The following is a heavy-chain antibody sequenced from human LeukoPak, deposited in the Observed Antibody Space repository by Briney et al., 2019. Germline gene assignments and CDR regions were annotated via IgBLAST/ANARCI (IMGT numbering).Heavy chain of an antibody. CDR2: ISSSSSTI. Sequence: PGGSLRLSCAASGFTFSSYSMNWVRQAPGKGLEWVSYISSSSSTIYYADSVKGRFTISRDNAKNSLYLQMNSLRAEDTAVYYCARVFYVWGSHNDYWGQGTLVTVSS. CDR3: ARVFYVWGSHNDY. V-gene: IGHV3-48*04. D-gene: IGHD3-16*01. J-gene: IGHJ4*02. CDR1: GFTFSSYS.